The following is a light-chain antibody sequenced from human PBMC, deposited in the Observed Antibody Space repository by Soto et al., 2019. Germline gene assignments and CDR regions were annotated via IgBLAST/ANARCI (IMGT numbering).Light chain of an antibody. J-gene: IGKJ2*01. Sequence: EIVLTQSPGTLSLSPGERATLFCRASQSVTSSYLAWYQQRPGQAPRLLIYGASFRATGIPDRFSGSGSGTDFTLTISRREPEDFALYYCQQYGGSPMYTFGPGTKLEIK. CDR2: GAS. CDR3: QQYGGSPMYT. V-gene: IGKV3-20*01. CDR1: QSVTSSY.